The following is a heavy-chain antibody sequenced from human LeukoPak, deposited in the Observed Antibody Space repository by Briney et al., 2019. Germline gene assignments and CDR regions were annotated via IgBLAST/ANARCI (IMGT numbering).Heavy chain of an antibody. CDR1: GGSISSYY. CDR3: ARVLRSSSWYGRDNWFDP. Sequence: PSETLSLTCTVSGGSISSYYWSWIRQPPGKGLEWIGYIYYSGSTNYNPSLKSRVTISVDTSKNQFSLKLSSVTAADTAVYYCARVLRSSSWYGRDNWFDPWGQGTLVAVSS. V-gene: IGHV4-59*08. J-gene: IGHJ5*02. D-gene: IGHD6-13*01. CDR2: IYYSGST.